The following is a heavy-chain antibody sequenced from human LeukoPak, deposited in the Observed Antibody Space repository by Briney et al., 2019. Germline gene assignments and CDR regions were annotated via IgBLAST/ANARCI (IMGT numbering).Heavy chain of an antibody. CDR3: ARDLLWFGDPEAFDI. Sequence: GGSLRLSCAASGITFSSHWMTRVRQAPGKGLEWVANIKQDGSEKYYVDSVKGRFTISRDNAKNSLYLQMNSLRAEDTAVYYCARDLLWFGDPEAFDIWGQGTMVTVSS. V-gene: IGHV3-7*01. D-gene: IGHD3-10*01. CDR1: GITFSSHW. J-gene: IGHJ3*02. CDR2: IKQDGSEK.